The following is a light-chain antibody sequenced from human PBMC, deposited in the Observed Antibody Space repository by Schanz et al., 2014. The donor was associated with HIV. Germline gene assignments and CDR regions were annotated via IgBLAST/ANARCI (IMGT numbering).Light chain of an antibody. Sequence: QSVLTQPPSASGTPGQRVAISCSGSSPNIGSLIVNWSQHFPGAAPKLLIYRNDQRPSGVPDRFSGSKSDTSASLAISGLRSEDEADYHCAAWDDSLNGWVFGGGTQLTVL. CDR1: SPNIGSLI. CDR3: AAWDDSLNGWV. CDR2: RND. J-gene: IGLJ3*02. V-gene: IGLV1-44*01.